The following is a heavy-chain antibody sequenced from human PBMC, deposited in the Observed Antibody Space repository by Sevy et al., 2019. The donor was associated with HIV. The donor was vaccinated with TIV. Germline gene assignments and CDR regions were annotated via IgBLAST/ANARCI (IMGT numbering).Heavy chain of an antibody. CDR2: IYSGGST. D-gene: IGHD3-3*01. V-gene: IGHV3-53*01. Sequence: GGSLRLSCAASGFTVSSNYMSWVRQAPGKGLEWVSVIYSGGSTYYADSLKGRFTISRDNSKNTLYLQMNSLRAEDTAVYYCASELKRITIFGVVEYYYWGQGTLVTVSS. CDR1: GFTVSSNY. CDR3: ASELKRITIFGVVEYYY. J-gene: IGHJ4*02.